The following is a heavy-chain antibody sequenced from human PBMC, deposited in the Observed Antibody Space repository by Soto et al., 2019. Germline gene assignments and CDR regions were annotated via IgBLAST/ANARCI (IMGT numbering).Heavy chain of an antibody. J-gene: IGHJ3*02. CDR1: GGSLSSSAYS. V-gene: IGHV4-30-2*01. Sequence: SLSLTCAVSGGSLSSSAYSWSWIRQPPGKGLEWIGFIYQSGSTYYNPSLKSRVTMSLDRPKNQFSLKLSSVTAADTAVYYCARELLFYDSDGFSWDDAFDIWGQGTMVTVSS. D-gene: IGHD3-22*01. CDR2: IYQSGST. CDR3: ARELLFYDSDGFSWDDAFDI.